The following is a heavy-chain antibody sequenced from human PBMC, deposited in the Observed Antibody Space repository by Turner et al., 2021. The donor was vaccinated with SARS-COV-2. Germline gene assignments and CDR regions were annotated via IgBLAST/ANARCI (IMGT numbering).Heavy chain of an antibody. D-gene: IGHD3-10*01. CDR3: AKDGAPFLLYFGEPTFYFDY. J-gene: IGHJ4*02. CDR2: IWYDGSNK. Sequence: QVQLVESGGGVVQPGRSLSLSCAASGFTFSSYGMNWVRQAPGKGLEWVAVIWYDGSNKYYADSVKGRFTISRDNSKNTLYLQMNSLRAEDTAVYYCAKDGAPFLLYFGEPTFYFDYWGQGTLVTVSS. CDR1: GFTFSSYG. V-gene: IGHV3-33*06.